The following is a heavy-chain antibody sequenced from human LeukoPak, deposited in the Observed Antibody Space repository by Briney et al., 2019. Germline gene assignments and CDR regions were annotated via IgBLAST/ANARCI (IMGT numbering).Heavy chain of an antibody. V-gene: IGHV1-8*01. CDR2: MNPNSGNT. CDR3: TRGYRGRRDN. D-gene: IGHD1-1*01. J-gene: IGHJ4*02. Sequence: GASVKVSCTASRYTFTSCDINWGRQATGQGLEWMGWMNPNSGNTGYGQSFQGRITMTRDISIGTAYMELSNLTSEDTAIYYCTRGYRGRRDNWGQGTLVTVSA. CDR1: RYTFTSCD.